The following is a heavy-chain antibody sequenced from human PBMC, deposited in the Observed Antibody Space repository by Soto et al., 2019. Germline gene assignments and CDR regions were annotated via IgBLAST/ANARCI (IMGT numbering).Heavy chain of an antibody. CDR2: INPSGGST. Sequence: ASVKVSCKASGYTFTSYYMHWVRQAPGQGLEWMGIINPSGGSTSYAQKFQGRVTMTTDTSTSTAYMELRSLRSDDTAVYYCARDRRGLEPIPYFDYWGQGTLVTVSS. CDR3: ARDRRGLEPIPYFDY. CDR1: GYTFTSYY. V-gene: IGHV1-46*01. D-gene: IGHD1-1*01. J-gene: IGHJ4*02.